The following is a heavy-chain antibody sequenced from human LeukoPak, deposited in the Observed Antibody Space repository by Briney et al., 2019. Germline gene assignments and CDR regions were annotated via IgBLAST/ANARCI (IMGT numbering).Heavy chain of an antibody. CDR1: GYTFTSYY. J-gene: IGHJ4*02. Sequence: GASVKVSCKASGYTFTSYYMHWVRQAPGQGLEWMGIINPSGGSTSYAQKFQGRVTMTRDTSTSTVYMELSSLRSEDTAVYYCARAIREATILKRSRYYFDYWGQGTLVTVSS. V-gene: IGHV1-46*01. CDR2: INPSGGST. D-gene: IGHD5-12*01. CDR3: ARAIREATILKRSRYYFDY.